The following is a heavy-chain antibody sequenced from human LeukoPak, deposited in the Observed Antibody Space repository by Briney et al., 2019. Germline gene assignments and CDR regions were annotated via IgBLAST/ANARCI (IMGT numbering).Heavy chain of an antibody. J-gene: IGHJ5*02. CDR2: IYPGDSDT. CDR3: ARISVVRGIAAAGTENWFDP. D-gene: IGHD6-13*01. V-gene: IGHV5-51*01. CDR1: GYSFTSYW. Sequence: GESLKISCKGSGYSFTSYWIGWVRQMPGKGLEWMGIIYPGDSDTRYSPSFQGQVTISADKSISTAYLQWSSLKASDTAMYYCARISVVRGIAAAGTENWFDPWGQGTLVTVSS.